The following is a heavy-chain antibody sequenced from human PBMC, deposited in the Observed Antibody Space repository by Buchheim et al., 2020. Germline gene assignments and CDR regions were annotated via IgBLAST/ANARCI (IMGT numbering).Heavy chain of an antibody. Sequence: EVQLVESGGGLVQPGGSLRLSCAASGFTFSSYEMNWVRQAPGKGLEWVSYISSSGSTIYYADSVKGRFTISRDNAKNSLSLQMNSLRAEDTAVYYCARLGGITIFGVVKYYYYGMDVWGQGTT. D-gene: IGHD3-3*01. J-gene: IGHJ6*02. CDR3: ARLGGITIFGVVKYYYYGMDV. CDR2: ISSSGSTI. V-gene: IGHV3-48*03. CDR1: GFTFSSYE.